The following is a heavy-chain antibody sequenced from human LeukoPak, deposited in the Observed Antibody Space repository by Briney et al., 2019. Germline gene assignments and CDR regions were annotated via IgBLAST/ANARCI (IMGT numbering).Heavy chain of an antibody. CDR1: GFTFSSYA. V-gene: IGHV3-33*08. J-gene: IGHJ4*02. Sequence: TGGSLRLPCAASGFTFSSYAMSWVRQAPGKGLEWVAAIWYDGSNKYYADSVKGRFTISRDNSKNTLYLQMNSLRAEDTAVYYCARDFTGSGSYCDYWGQGTLVTVSS. CDR3: ARDFTGSGSYCDY. D-gene: IGHD3-10*01. CDR2: IWYDGSNK.